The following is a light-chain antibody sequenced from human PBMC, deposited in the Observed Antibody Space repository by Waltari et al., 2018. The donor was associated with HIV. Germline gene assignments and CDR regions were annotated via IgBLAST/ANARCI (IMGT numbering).Light chain of an antibody. CDR1: TSDAGDDNY. Sequence: QSALTPAPSASGSPGQSITISCTGITSDAGDDNYVSWCQQSPGKAPKLMIHEVDKRPSGVPDRFSGSKSGNTASLTVSGLQADDEADYYCSSFAGGDTWVFGGGTKLTVL. CDR2: EVD. V-gene: IGLV2-8*01. CDR3: SSFAGGDTWV. J-gene: IGLJ3*02.